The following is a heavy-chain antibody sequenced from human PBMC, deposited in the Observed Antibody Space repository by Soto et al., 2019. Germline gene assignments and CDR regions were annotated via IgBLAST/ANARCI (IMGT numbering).Heavy chain of an antibody. CDR3: AKIVVAVAGNIGY. J-gene: IGHJ4*02. CDR1: GFTFSSYG. Sequence: QVQLVESGGGVVQPGRSLRLSCAASGFTFSSYGMHWVRQAPGKGLEWVAVISYDGSNKYYADSVKGRFTISRDNSKNTRYLEMHGLRAEDTAVYYCAKIVVAVAGNIGYWGQGTLVTVSS. D-gene: IGHD6-19*01. CDR2: ISYDGSNK. V-gene: IGHV3-30*18.